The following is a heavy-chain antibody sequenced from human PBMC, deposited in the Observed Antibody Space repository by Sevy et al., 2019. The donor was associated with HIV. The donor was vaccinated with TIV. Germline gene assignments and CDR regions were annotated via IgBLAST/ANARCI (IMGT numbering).Heavy chain of an antibody. CDR3: ARGGLAASGGGFGAFDM. Sequence: GGSLRLSCAASGFSFSDYYMTWIRQAPGKGLEWVSYISGSTNAIFYADSVKGRFIIYRDNTKKSLYLRMNTLRAEDTAVYYCARGGLAASGGGFGAFDMWGQGTMVTVSS. CDR1: GFSFSDYY. D-gene: IGHD6-13*01. CDR2: ISGSTNAI. V-gene: IGHV3-11*01. J-gene: IGHJ3*02.